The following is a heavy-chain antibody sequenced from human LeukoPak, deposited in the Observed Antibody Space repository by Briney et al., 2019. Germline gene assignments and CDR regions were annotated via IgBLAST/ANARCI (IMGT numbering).Heavy chain of an antibody. D-gene: IGHD3-22*01. CDR2: IYYSGST. CDR3: AGGPITMIVSGDYAFDI. CDR1: GGSISSYY. J-gene: IGHJ3*02. Sequence: SETLSLTCTVSGGSISSYYWTWIRQPPGKGLEWIGYIYYSGSTNYNPSLKSRVTISVDTSKNQFSLKLSSVTAADTAVYYCAGGPITMIVSGDYAFDIWGQGTMVTVSS. V-gene: IGHV4-59*01.